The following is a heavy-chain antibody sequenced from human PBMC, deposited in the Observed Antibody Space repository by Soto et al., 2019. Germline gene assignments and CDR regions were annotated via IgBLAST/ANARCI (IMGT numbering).Heavy chain of an antibody. V-gene: IGHV4-31*03. CDR3: ARDRHNNFFEP. D-gene: IGHD6-6*01. CDR2: IYYSGST. Sequence: PSETLSLTCTVSGASMSSGGYYWTWIRQSPGKGLEWIGYIYYSGSTYYNPSLESRVAISLDTSRSQFSLTLHSVAAADTAIYYCARDRHNNFFEPWGRGTLVTVS. J-gene: IGHJ5*02. CDR1: GASMSSGGYY.